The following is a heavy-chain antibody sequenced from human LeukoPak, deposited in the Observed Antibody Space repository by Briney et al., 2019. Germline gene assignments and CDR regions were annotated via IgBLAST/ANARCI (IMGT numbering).Heavy chain of an antibody. J-gene: IGHJ4*02. Sequence: SETLSLTCAVYGGYFSGYYWSWIGQPPGKGLEWIGEINHSGSTNYNPSLKSRVTISVDTSKNQFSLKLSSVTAADTAVYYCARGAATGYYFDYWGQGTLVTVSS. V-gene: IGHV4-34*01. CDR2: INHSGST. CDR1: GGYFSGYY. D-gene: IGHD6-25*01. CDR3: ARGAATGYYFDY.